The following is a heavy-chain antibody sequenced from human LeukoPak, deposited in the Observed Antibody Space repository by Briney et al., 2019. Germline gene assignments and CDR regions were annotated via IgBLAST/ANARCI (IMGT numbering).Heavy chain of an antibody. CDR3: AGTPIWFGAYYYYYMDV. Sequence: PETLSLTCAVYGGSFSGYYWSWLRQPPGKGLEWIGEINHSGSTNYNPSLKSRVTISVDTSKNQFSLKLSSVTAADTAVYYCAGTPIWFGAYYYYYMDVWGKGTTVTVSS. J-gene: IGHJ6*03. CDR1: GGSFSGYY. D-gene: IGHD3-10*01. V-gene: IGHV4-34*01. CDR2: INHSGST.